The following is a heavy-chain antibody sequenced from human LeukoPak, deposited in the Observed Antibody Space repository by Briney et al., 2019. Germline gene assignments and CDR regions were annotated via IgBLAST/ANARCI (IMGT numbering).Heavy chain of an antibody. V-gene: IGHV4-34*01. CDR2: INHSGST. D-gene: IGHD3-10*01. CDR1: GESFSGYY. Sequence: SETLSLTCAVYGESFSGYYWSWIRQPPGKGLEWIGEINHSGSTSYNPSFKSRVTISVDTSKNQFSLRLSSVTAADTAVYYCARRSYYGSGSYEDWGQGTLVTVSS. CDR3: ARRSYYGSGSYED. J-gene: IGHJ4*02.